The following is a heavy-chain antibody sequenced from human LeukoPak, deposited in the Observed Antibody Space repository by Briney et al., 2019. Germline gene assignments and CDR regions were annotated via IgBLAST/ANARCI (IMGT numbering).Heavy chain of an antibody. D-gene: IGHD2-21*02. J-gene: IGHJ5*02. V-gene: IGHV1-46*01. CDR3: ARGGSCNSASGGDCSHLLIA. CDR2: INPSGGST. CDR1: GYTFTSYY. Sequence: ASVKVSCKASGYTFTSYYMHWVRQAPGQGLEWMGIINPSGGSTSYAQKFQGRVTMTRDTSTSTVYMELSSLRSEDTAAYYCARGGSCNSASGGDCSHLLIAWGQGTLVTVSS.